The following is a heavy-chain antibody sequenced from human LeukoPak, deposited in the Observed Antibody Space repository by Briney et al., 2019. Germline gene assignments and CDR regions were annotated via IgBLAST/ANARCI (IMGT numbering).Heavy chain of an antibody. Sequence: GGSLRLSCAASGFTFSSYWMNWVRQAPEKGLEWVANIKQDGSEKYYVDSVKGRFTISRDNAKNSLYLQMNSLRAEDTAVYYGARDRGYDFWSGYYTGWFAPWGQGTLSPSPQ. CDR3: ARDRGYDFWSGYYTGWFAP. V-gene: IGHV3-7*01. J-gene: IGHJ5*02. CDR2: IKQDGSEK. D-gene: IGHD3-3*01. CDR1: GFTFSSYW.